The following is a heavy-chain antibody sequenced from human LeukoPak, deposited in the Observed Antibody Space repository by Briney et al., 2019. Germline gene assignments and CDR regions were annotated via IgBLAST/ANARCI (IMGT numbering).Heavy chain of an antibody. V-gene: IGHV3-23*01. CDR2: ISGIGGNT. Sequence: GGSLRLSCAASGFTFSSHSISSVRQAPGKGREWVSSISGIGGNTYYAHSGKGRFTISRDNSKNTLYMQMNSLRAEDTAVYYCAKDPSSIVVVVAATGVHFDYWGQGTLVTVSS. CDR3: AKDPSSIVVVVAATGVHFDY. J-gene: IGHJ4*02. CDR1: GFTFSSHS. D-gene: IGHD2-15*01.